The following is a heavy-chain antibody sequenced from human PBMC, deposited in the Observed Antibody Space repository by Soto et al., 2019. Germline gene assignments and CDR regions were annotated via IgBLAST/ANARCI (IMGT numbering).Heavy chain of an antibody. D-gene: IGHD1-26*01. V-gene: IGHV6-1*01. Sequence: PSQTLSLTCAITVDSVSSNSAGWSWVRQSPSRGLEWLGRTYYRSKWYYEYAVSVRGRITINPDTSKNQYSLQLNSVTPEDTAVYFCARGEQYSGRIFDYWGQGNLVTAPQ. CDR2: TYYRSKWYY. J-gene: IGHJ4*01. CDR3: ARGEQYSGRIFDY. CDR1: VDSVSSNSAG.